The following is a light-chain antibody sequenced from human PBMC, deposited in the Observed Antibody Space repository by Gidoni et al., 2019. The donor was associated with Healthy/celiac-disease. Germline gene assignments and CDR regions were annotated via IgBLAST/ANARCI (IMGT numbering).Light chain of an antibody. V-gene: IGLV3-1*01. CDR2: QDS. CDR3: QAWDSSTGGV. CDR1: KLEDKY. J-gene: IGLJ2*01. Sequence: SYELPQPPSVSVSPGQTASITCSGDKLEDKYACWYQQKPGQSPVLVIYQDSKRPSGIPERFSGSNSGNTATLTISGTQAMDEADYYCQAWDSSTGGVFGGGTKLTVL.